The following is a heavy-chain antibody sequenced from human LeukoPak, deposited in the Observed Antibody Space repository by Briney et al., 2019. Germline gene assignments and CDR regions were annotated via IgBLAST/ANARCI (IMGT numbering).Heavy chain of an antibody. D-gene: IGHD4-23*01. CDR3: ASLRADGGNYPRFDY. V-gene: IGHV4-39*07. Sequence: SETLSLTCTVSGASYWGWVRQSPEMGLEWFGSIYSTGGTYYNPSLKSRLTISLDTSKRQFSLKMTSMTAADTAVYYCASLRADGGNYPRFDYWGQGALVTVSA. J-gene: IGHJ4*02. CDR2: IYSTGGT. CDR1: GASY.